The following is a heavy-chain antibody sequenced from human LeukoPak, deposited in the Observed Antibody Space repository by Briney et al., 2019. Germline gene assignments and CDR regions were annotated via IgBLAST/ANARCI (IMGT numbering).Heavy chain of an antibody. CDR2: LYSACTT. CDR1: GFTVSSNY. CDR3: TTLYYYSSSDPTIS. V-gene: IGHV3-53*01. Sequence: PGGSLILSCAASGFTVSSNYMSWVRPAPGKGLEWVSVLYSACTTYYADSVKGRLTISRDSSNNTLFLQIDSLRPEDTAVYYCTTLYYYSSSDPTISWGQGTLVSVSS. D-gene: IGHD3-22*01. J-gene: IGHJ1*01.